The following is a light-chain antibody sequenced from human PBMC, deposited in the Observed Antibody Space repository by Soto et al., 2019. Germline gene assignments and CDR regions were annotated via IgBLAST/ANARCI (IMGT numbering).Light chain of an antibody. J-gene: IGKJ2*01. CDR2: DAS. CDR3: QQRSNSFT. CDR1: QSVSSY. V-gene: IGKV3-11*01. Sequence: EIVLTQSPATLSLSPGERATLSCRASQSVSSYLAWYQQKPGQAPRLLIYDASNRATGIPARFSGSVSGTDFTLTISSLEPEHFAVYYCQQRSNSFTFGQGTKREIK.